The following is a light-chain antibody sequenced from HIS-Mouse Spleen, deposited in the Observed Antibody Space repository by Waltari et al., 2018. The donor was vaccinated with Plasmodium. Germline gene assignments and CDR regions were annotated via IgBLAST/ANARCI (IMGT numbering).Light chain of an antibody. CDR3: QQYYSYPYT. CDR1: QGISSS. V-gene: IGKV1-8*01. Sequence: AIRMTHSPSSLSASTGDRVTITRRASQGISSSLAWYQQKPGKAPKLLIYAASTWQGGVPSRFSGSGAGTDFTLTISCLQSEDYAAYYCQQYYSYPYTFGQGTKLEIK. J-gene: IGKJ2*01. CDR2: AAS.